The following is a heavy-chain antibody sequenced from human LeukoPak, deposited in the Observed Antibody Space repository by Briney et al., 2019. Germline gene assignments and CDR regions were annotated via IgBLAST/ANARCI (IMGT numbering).Heavy chain of an antibody. Sequence: GGSLRLSCAASGFTFSSYGMHWVRQAPGKGLEWVAFIRYDGSNKYYADSVKGRFTISRDNSKNTLYLQMNSLRAEDTAVYYCAKDDVNPYYYDSSGYLDYWGQGTLVTVSS. CDR2: IRYDGSNK. J-gene: IGHJ4*02. D-gene: IGHD3-22*01. CDR3: AKDDVNPYYYDSSGYLDY. V-gene: IGHV3-30*02. CDR1: GFTFSSYG.